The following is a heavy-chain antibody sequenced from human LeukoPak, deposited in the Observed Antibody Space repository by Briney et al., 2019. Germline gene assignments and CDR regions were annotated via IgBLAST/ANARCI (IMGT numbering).Heavy chain of an antibody. J-gene: IGHJ6*02. Sequence: GGSLRLSCAASGFTFSSYAMHWVRQAPGKGLEWVAVISYDGSNKYYADSVKGRFTISRDNSKNTLYLQLNGLRADDTAVYYCAKGCSSSSCYALDVWGQGTPVTVSS. CDR2: ISYDGSNK. D-gene: IGHD2-2*01. CDR1: GFTFSSYA. V-gene: IGHV3-30-3*01. CDR3: AKGCSSSSCYALDV.